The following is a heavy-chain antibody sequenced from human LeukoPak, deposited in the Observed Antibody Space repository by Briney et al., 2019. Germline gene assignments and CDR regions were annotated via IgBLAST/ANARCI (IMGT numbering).Heavy chain of an antibody. CDR1: GYTFTGYY. Sequence: ASVKVSCKASGYTFTGYYMHWVRQAPGQGLEWMGWINPNSGGTNYAQKFQGRVTMTRDTSISTAYMELSRLRSDDTAVYYCARIYSYGYGFDYWGQGTLVTVSS. J-gene: IGHJ4*02. D-gene: IGHD5-18*01. CDR2: INPNSGGT. CDR3: ARIYSYGYGFDY. V-gene: IGHV1-2*02.